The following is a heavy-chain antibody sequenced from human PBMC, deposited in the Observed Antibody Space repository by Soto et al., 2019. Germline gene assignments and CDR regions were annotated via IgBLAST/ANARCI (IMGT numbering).Heavy chain of an antibody. CDR2: INHSGST. CDR1: GGSFSGYY. J-gene: IGHJ3*02. D-gene: IGHD2-15*01. CDR3: ATAPGGVVTQDDAFDI. Sequence: SETLSLTCAVYGGSFSGYYWSWIRQPPGKGLEWIGEINHSGSTNYNPSLKSRVTISVDTSKNQFSLKLSSVTAADTALYYCATAPGGVVTQDDAFDIWGQGTMVTVSS. V-gene: IGHV4-34*01.